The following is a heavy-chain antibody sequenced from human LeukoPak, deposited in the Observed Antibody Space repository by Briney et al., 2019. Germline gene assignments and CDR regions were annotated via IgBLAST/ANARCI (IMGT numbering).Heavy chain of an antibody. Sequence: ASVKVSCKASGGTFTSYAISWGRQAPGQGLEWMGGIIPIFGTANYAQKFQGRVTITADESTSTAYMELRSLRSEDTAVYYCARDALDSSSSGLENDYGGQGTLVTVSS. CDR1: GGTFTSYA. J-gene: IGHJ4*02. CDR2: IIPIFGTA. V-gene: IGHV1-69*13. CDR3: ARDALDSSSSGLENDY. D-gene: IGHD6-6*01.